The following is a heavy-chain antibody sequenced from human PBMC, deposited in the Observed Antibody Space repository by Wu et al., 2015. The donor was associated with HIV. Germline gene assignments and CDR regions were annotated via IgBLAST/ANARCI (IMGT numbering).Heavy chain of an antibody. J-gene: IGHJ4*02. Sequence: QVQLVQSGAEVKKPGASVKVSCKASGYTFTSYGISWVRQAPGQGLEWMGWISAYNGNTNYAQKLQGRVTMTTDTSTSTAYMELRSLRSDDTAVYYCARDWKGDYDILTGYYTEYYFDYWGQGTLVTVSS. CDR1: GYTFTSYG. V-gene: IGHV1-18*01. CDR2: ISAYNGNT. CDR3: ARDWKGDYDILTGYYTEYYFDY. D-gene: IGHD3-9*01.